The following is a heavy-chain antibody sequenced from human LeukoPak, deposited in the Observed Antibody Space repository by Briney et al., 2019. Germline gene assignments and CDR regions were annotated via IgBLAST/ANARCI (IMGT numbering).Heavy chain of an antibody. D-gene: IGHD2-8*02. V-gene: IGHV3-30*02. CDR2: IRYDGSNK. CDR3: TGPLTD. CDR1: GFTFSSYG. Sequence: GGSLRLSCAASGFTFSSYGMHWVRQAPGKGLEWVAFIRYDGSNKYHADSVKGRFTISRDNSKNTLYLQMNSLRAEDTAVYFCTGPLTDWGQGTLVTVSS. J-gene: IGHJ4*02.